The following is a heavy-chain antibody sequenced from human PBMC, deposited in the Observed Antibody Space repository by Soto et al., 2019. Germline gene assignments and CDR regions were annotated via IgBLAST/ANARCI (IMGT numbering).Heavy chain of an antibody. V-gene: IGHV3-30-3*01. D-gene: IGHD4-17*01. CDR3: ARETTTVGHIQLFDY. Sequence: QVQLVESGGGVVQPGRSLRLSCAASGFAFSSYPVHWVRQAPGKGLEWVALISYDGTNKYYADSVKGRFTISRDNSKNTLYLQMNSLTAEDTAVYYRARETTTVGHIQLFDYWGQGTLVTVSS. J-gene: IGHJ4*02. CDR1: GFAFSSYP. CDR2: ISYDGTNK.